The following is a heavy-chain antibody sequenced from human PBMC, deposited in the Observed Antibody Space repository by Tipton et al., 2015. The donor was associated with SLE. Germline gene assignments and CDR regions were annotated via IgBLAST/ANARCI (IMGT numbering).Heavy chain of an antibody. V-gene: IGHV4-61*02. J-gene: IGHJ4*02. CDR2: FFTSGST. Sequence: TLSLTCTVSGGSISLSSYYWGWIRQPPGKGLEWIGRFFTSGSTNYNPSLKSRVAISVDTSKNQFSLNLSSVTAADTAVYYCARTGYSHGGLDYWGQGTLVTVSS. D-gene: IGHD1-26*01. CDR1: GGSISLSSYY. CDR3: ARTGYSHGGLDY.